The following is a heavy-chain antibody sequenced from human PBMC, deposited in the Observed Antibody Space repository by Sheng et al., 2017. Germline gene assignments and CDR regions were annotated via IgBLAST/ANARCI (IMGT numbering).Heavy chain of an antibody. Sequence: QVQLQQWGAGLLKPSETLSLTCAVYGGSFSGYYWSWIRQPPGKGLEWIGEINHSGSTNYNPSLKSRVTISVDTSKNQFSLKLSSVTAADTAVYYCARAYYDILTGYQYFDYWGQGTLVTVSS. CDR2: INHSGST. J-gene: IGHJ4*02. CDR3: ARAYYDILTGYQYFDY. CDR1: GGSFSGYY. V-gene: IGHV4-34*01. D-gene: IGHD3-9*01.